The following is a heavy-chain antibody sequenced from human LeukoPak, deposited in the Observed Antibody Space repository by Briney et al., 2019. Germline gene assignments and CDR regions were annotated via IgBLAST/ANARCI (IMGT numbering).Heavy chain of an antibody. CDR3: ARRVSTCTNGVCSTEYFFDY. D-gene: IGHD2-8*01. V-gene: IGHV5-51*01. CDR1: GYSFSNYW. CDR2: IYPGDSDT. Sequence: GESLKISCKGSGYSFSNYWIGWVRQMPGKGLEWMGIIYPGDSDTRYSPSFQGQVTISADKSISTAYLQWSSLKASDTAMYYCARRVSTCTNGVCSTEYFFDYWGQGTLVTVSS. J-gene: IGHJ4*02.